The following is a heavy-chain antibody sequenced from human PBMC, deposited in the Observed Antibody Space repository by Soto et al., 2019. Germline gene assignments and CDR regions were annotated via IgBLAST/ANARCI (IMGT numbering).Heavy chain of an antibody. V-gene: IGHV5-51*01. CDR1: GYSFTSYW. CDR3: ARGPYYDFWSGYYDWFDP. J-gene: IGHJ5*02. Sequence: GESLKISFKGSGYSFTSYWIGWVRQMPGKGLEWMGIIYPGDSDTRYSPSFQGQVTISADKSISTAYLQWSSLKASDTAMYYCARGPYYDFWSGYYDWFDPWGQGTLVTGLL. CDR2: IYPGDSDT. D-gene: IGHD3-3*01.